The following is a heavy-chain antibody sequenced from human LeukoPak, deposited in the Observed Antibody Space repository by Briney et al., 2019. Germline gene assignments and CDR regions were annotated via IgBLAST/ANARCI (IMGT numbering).Heavy chain of an antibody. CDR3: ANSQHGYYDSSGYYWSIDAFDI. Sequence: GESLKISCQASGYSFTSSWIGWARQMPGKGLEWMAIINPGDSDTRYSPSFQGQVTISADKSISTAYLQWSSLKASDTAMYYCANSQHGYYDSSGYYWSIDAFDIWGQGTMVTVSS. V-gene: IGHV5-51*01. J-gene: IGHJ3*02. CDR2: INPGDSDT. D-gene: IGHD3-22*01. CDR1: GYSFTSSW.